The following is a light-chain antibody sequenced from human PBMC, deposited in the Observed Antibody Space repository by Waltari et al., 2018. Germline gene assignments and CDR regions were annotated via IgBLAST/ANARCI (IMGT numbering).Light chain of an antibody. V-gene: IGLV2-8*01. CDR2: EVT. J-gene: IGLJ2*01. CDR1: SRDIGSYNF. Sequence: QSALTQPPSASGSPGQSVTISCTGTSRDIGSYNFVSWYQQHAGRAPKLIIHEVTKWPDGVPSRFSGSKSGNVASRTVSGLQAEDEADYYCSSYADTNTVVFGGGTKLTVL. CDR3: SSYADTNTVV.